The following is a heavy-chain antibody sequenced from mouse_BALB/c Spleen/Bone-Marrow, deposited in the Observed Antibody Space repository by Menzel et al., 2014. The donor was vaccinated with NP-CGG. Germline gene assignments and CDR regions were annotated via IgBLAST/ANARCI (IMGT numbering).Heavy chain of an antibody. V-gene: IGHV14-3*02. CDR2: IDPAHGNT. J-gene: IGHJ1*01. D-gene: IGHD1-1*02. Sequence: VHVKQSGAELVKPGASVKLSCSAYGFNIKDNYMHWAKQRSEQGLEWIGRIDPAHGNTKQDPKFQDKATITEEKSSNTVVLQLSSLTFEDTAVYYCAIQEFSICWYFVVWGAGTADTVSS. CDR1: GFNIKDNY. CDR3: AIQEFSICWYFVV.